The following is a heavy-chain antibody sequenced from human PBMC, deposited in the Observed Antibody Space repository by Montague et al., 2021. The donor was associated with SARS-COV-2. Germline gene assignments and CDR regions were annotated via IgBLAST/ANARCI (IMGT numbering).Heavy chain of an antibody. CDR1: GGSISSYY. CDR2: IYYSGST. Sequence: SETLSLTCTVSGGSISSYYWSWIRQPPGKGLEWIGYIYYSGSTYXNPSLKSRVTISVDTSKNQFSLKLSSVTAADTAVYYCARDSIAAAGIGYCYYYGTDVWGQGTTVTVSS. D-gene: IGHD6-13*01. V-gene: IGHV4-59*12. CDR3: ARDSIAAAGIGYCYYYGTDV. J-gene: IGHJ6*02.